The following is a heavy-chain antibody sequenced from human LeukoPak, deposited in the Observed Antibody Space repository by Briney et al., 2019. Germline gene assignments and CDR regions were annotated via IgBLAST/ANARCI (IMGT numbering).Heavy chain of an antibody. V-gene: IGHV3-7*01. CDR1: GFTFSSYW. J-gene: IGHJ6*03. CDR3: ARDQLGKPYYYYMDV. Sequence: GGSLRLSCAASGFTFSSYWMSWVRQAPGKGLEWVANIKQDGSEKYYVDSVKGRFTISRDNAKNSLYLQMNSLRAEDTAVYCCARDQLGKPYYYYMDVWGKGTTVTVSS. D-gene: IGHD7-27*01. CDR2: IKQDGSEK.